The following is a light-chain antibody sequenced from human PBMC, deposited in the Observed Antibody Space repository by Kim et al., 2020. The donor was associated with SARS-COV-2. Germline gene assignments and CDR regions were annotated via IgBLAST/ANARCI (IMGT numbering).Light chain of an antibody. CDR2: FAT. CDR1: QNIENY. J-gene: IGKJ4*01. V-gene: IGKV1-39*01. Sequence: ASVGDRVTITGLASQNIENYVVWYQQKPGKAPNMLIYFATYLQSGVPSRFSGSGSGTDFTLTIASLQPEDFASYYCQQTLTAPLTFGGGTKVDIK. CDR3: QQTLTAPLT.